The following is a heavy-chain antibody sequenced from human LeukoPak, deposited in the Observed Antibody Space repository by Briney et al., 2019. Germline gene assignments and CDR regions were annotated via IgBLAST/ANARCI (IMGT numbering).Heavy chain of an antibody. V-gene: IGHV3-30*18. CDR3: AKDRRYFDY. CDR1: GYTFTSYG. CDR2: ISYDGSNK. J-gene: IGHJ4*02. Sequence: SCKASGYTFTSYGMHWVRQAPGKGLEWVAVISYDGSNKYYADSVKGRFTISRDNSKNTLYLQMNSLRAEDTAVYYCAKDRRYFDYWGQGTLVTVSS.